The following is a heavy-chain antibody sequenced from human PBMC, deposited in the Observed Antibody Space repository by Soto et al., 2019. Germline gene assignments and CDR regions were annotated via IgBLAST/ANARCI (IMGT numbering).Heavy chain of an antibody. J-gene: IGHJ4*02. Sequence: PGGSLRLSCAASGFTFSSCAMGWVRQAPGKGLEWVSSISSSSSYIYYADSVKGRFTISRDNAKNSLYLQMNSLRAEDTAVYYCARDQPGYSYGYGLGYWGQGTLVTVSS. D-gene: IGHD5-18*01. CDR2: ISSSSSYI. V-gene: IGHV3-21*01. CDR3: ARDQPGYSYGYGLGY. CDR1: GFTFSSCA.